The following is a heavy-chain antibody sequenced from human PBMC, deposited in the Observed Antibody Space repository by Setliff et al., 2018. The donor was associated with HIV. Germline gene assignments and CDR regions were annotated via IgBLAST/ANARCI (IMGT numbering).Heavy chain of an antibody. D-gene: IGHD1-26*01. CDR1: GGTFSSYA. V-gene: IGHV1-69*05. Sequence: SVKVSCKASGGTFSSYAINWVRQAPGQGLEWMGGIIPMFGTLNFAQKFQGRVTITTDESTSTAYMELNSLRFEDTAVYYCARGHSHGYGYSGSYGPFDIWGQGTMVTVSS. J-gene: IGHJ3*02. CDR2: IIPMFGTL. CDR3: ARGHSHGYGYSGSYGPFDI.